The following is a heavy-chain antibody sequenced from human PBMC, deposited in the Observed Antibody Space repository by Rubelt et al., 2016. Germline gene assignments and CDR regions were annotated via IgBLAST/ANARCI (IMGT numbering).Heavy chain of an antibody. CDR2: MNPNSGNT. Sequence: QVQLVQSGAEVKKPGASVKVSCKASGYTFTSYGISWVRQAPGQGLEWMGWMNPNSGNTGYAQKVQDRVTMTRNTSISTAYMELSSLRSEDTAVYYCARMVNDFWSGYHNWFDPWGQGTLVTVSS. J-gene: IGHJ5*02. V-gene: IGHV1-8*02. CDR3: ARMVNDFWSGYHNWFDP. CDR1: GYTFTSYG. D-gene: IGHD3-3*01.